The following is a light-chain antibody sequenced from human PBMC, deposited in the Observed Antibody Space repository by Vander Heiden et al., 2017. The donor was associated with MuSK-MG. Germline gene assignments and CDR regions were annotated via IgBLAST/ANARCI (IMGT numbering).Light chain of an antibody. Sequence: SYALTQPPPVSVPPGQQATVSWGGINFRIKSVQWYQQKPGPAPLLDVYVDIDRPLGIPERFSGSNSGNKANLAISRVEAGDEADDSCQVWDSSSFYVFGSGTKVTVL. V-gene: IGLV3-21*02. CDR3: QVWDSSSFYV. CDR1: NFRIKS. J-gene: IGLJ1*01. CDR2: VDI.